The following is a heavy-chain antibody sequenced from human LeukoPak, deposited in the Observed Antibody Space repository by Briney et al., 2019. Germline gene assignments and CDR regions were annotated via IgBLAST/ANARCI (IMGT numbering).Heavy chain of an antibody. J-gene: IGHJ4*02. D-gene: IGHD6-13*01. Sequence: GGSPRLSCAASGFTFSSYAMSWVRQAPGKGLEWVSAISASGGSTYYADSVKGRFTISRDNSKNTLYLQINSLRAEDTAVYYCARSNAYMSSWYDYWGQGTLVTVSS. CDR1: GFTFSSYA. CDR3: ARSNAYMSSWYDY. CDR2: ISASGGST. V-gene: IGHV3-23*01.